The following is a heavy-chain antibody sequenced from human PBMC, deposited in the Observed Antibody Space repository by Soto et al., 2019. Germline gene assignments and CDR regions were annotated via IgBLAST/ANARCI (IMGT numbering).Heavy chain of an antibody. Sequence: PGGSLRLSCAASGFTFSSYGMHWVRQAPGKGLEWVAVIWYDGSNKNYGDSVEGRFTISRDNPKNTLYVQMNSLRVEDTAVYYCVRGSGNYYYGMDVWGQGTTVTVSS. D-gene: IGHD2-15*01. CDR3: VRGSGNYYYGMDV. CDR1: GFTFSSYG. J-gene: IGHJ6*02. V-gene: IGHV3-33*01. CDR2: IWYDGSNK.